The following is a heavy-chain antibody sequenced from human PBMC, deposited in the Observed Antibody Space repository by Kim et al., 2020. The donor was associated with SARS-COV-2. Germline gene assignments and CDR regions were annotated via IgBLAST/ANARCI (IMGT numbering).Heavy chain of an antibody. Sequence: ESVKGQVTISRDNAKNALYLQMNSLGAEYTAVYYCARALRDYGDYGDFDYWGQGTLVTVSS. J-gene: IGHJ4*02. V-gene: IGHV3-21*01. CDR3: ARALRDYGDYGDFDY. D-gene: IGHD4-17*01.